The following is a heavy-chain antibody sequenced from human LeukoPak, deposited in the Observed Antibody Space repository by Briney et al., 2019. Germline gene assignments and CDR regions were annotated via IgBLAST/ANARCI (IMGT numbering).Heavy chain of an antibody. CDR2: IYHSGST. CDR3: ARVRGSSSVYDY. CDR1: GYSVSSGYY. Sequence: SETLSLTCTVSGYSVSSGYYWGWIRQSPGKGLEWIGSIYHSGSTYYSPSLRSRITISVDTSKNQFSLKLSSVTAADTAVYYCARVRGSSSVYDYWGQGTLVTVSS. J-gene: IGHJ4*02. V-gene: IGHV4-38-2*02. D-gene: IGHD6-6*01.